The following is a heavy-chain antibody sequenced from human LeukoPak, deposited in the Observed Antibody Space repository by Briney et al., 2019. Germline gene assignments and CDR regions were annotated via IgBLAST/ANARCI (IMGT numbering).Heavy chain of an antibody. D-gene: IGHD1-26*01. CDR3: AREGVGTTTPDY. J-gene: IGHJ4*02. Sequence: GRSLRLSCAASGFTFSSYWMHWVRQAPGKGLVWVSRINSDGSITTYADSVKGRFTVSRDNAKNTLYLQMNSLRAEDTAVYYCAREGVGTTTPDYWGQGTLVTVSS. CDR2: INSDGSIT. V-gene: IGHV3-74*03. CDR1: GFTFSSYW.